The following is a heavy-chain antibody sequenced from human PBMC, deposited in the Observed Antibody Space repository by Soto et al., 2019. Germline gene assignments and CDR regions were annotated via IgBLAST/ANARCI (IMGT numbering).Heavy chain of an antibody. J-gene: IGHJ3*02. V-gene: IGHV3-49*03. D-gene: IGHD3-22*01. CDR1: VFTFGDYA. CDR3: TRARPTTYYYDSSGPGAFDI. Sequence: GGSLRLSCTASVFTFGDYAMSWFREGPGKGLEWVGFIRSKAYGGTTEYAASVKGRFTISRDDSKSIAYLQMNSLKTEDTAVYYCTRARPTTYYYDSSGPGAFDIWGQGTMVTVSS. CDR2: IRSKAYGGTT.